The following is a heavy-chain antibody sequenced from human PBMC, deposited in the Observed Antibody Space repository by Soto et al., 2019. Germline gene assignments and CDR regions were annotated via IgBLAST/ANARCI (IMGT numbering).Heavy chain of an antibody. Sequence: ASETLSLTCTVSDDSISSSFYYWGWIRQPPGKGLEWIGNIYYSGSTYYNPSLKSRVTISVDTSKNQFSLKLSSVTAADTAVYYCARSYYYGSGSYSNFDYWGQGTLVTVSS. V-gene: IGHV4-39*01. D-gene: IGHD3-10*01. CDR2: IYYSGST. CDR1: DDSISSSFYY. J-gene: IGHJ4*02. CDR3: ARSYYYGSGSYSNFDY.